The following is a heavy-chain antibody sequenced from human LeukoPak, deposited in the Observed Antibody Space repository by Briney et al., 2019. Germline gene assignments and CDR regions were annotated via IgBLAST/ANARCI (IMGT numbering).Heavy chain of an antibody. CDR3: ARDTSGGSGYGLLDY. D-gene: IGHD3-22*01. J-gene: IGHJ4*02. V-gene: IGHV1-18*01. Sequence: ASVKVSCKASGYIFTNYGFTWARQAPGQGLEWMGWISAHNGDTKYAQKLQGRVTLTTDTSTTTAYMELSSLRSEDTAVYYCARDTSGGSGYGLLDYWGQGTLVTVSS. CDR1: GYIFTNYG. CDR2: ISAHNGDT.